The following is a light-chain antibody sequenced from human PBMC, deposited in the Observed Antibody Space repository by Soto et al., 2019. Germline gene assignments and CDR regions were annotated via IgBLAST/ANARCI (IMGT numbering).Light chain of an antibody. CDR2: DAS. Sequence: ETVLTQSPGTLSLSPGERATLSCRASQSVRNNYLAWYQQKPGQAPRFLIYDASTRATGIPDRFSGSGSGTDFTLTISRLEPEDFAVYYCQQYGSSPLTFGGGTKVDIK. CDR3: QQYGSSPLT. V-gene: IGKV3-20*01. CDR1: QSVRNNY. J-gene: IGKJ4*01.